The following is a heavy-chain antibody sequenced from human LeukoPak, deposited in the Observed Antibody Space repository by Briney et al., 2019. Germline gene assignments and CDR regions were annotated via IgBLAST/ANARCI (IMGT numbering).Heavy chain of an antibody. CDR3: ARDRQGIVVLVAAIDY. J-gene: IGHJ4*02. V-gene: IGHV3-30-3*01. CDR2: ISYDGSNK. CDR1: GFTFSSHA. Sequence: PGGSLRLSCVASGFTFSSHAMHWVRQAPGKGLEWVAVISYDGSNKYYADSVKGRFTISRDNSKNTLYLQMNSLRAEDTAVYYCARDRQGIVVLVAAIDYWGQGTLVTVSS. D-gene: IGHD2-15*01.